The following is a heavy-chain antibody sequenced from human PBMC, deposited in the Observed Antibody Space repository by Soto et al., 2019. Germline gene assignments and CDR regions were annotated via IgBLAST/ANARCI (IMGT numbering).Heavy chain of an antibody. Sequence: QVQLVQSGAEVKKPGASVKVSCKASGYTFTGYYMHWVRQAPGQGLEWMGWINPNSGGTNYAQKFQGWVTMTRDTSISTAYMELSRLRSDDTAVYYCARSPAAMVNYYYYGMDVWGQGTTVTVSS. J-gene: IGHJ6*02. CDR2: INPNSGGT. D-gene: IGHD2-2*01. CDR3: ARSPAAMVNYYYYGMDV. CDR1: GYTFTGYY. V-gene: IGHV1-2*04.